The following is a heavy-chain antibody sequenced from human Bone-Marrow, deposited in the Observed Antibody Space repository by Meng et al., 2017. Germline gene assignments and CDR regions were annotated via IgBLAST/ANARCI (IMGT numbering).Heavy chain of an antibody. CDR2: IYYSGST. D-gene: IGHD3-3*01. CDR1: GGSISSGGYY. CDR3: ARTYYDFWSGYYYFDY. V-gene: IGHV4-31*01. J-gene: IGHJ4*02. Sequence: QAQLRESGPRLVKPSQTLFLTCTVSGGSISSGGYYWSWIRQHPGKGLEWIGYIYYSGSTYYNPSLKSLVTISVDTSKNQFSLKLSSVTAADTAVYYCARTYYDFWSGYYYFDYWGQGTLVTVSS.